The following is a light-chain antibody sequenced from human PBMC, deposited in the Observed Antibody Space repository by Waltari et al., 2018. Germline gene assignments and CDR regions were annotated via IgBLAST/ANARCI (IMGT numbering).Light chain of an antibody. J-gene: IGLJ2*01. CDR3: SSYTNSYTVL. Sequence: QSALTQPASVSASPGQSITISCTGTSSDIGGHDYVSWYHQHPGKAPKLIIYEVNNRPSGVSSRFSAAKSGNTASLTISGLQAEDEGDYYCSSYTNSYTVLFGGGTKVTVL. CDR1: SSDIGGHDY. CDR2: EVN. V-gene: IGLV2-14*01.